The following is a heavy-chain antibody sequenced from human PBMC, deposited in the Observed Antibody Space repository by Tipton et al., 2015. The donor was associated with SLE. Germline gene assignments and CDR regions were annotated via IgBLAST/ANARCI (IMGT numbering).Heavy chain of an antibody. V-gene: IGHV4-59*01. CDR1: GGPIRNYY. J-gene: IGHJ4*02. Sequence: LRLSCTVSGGPIRNYYWAWIRQPPGKGLEWIGYVYHTGSANYNPSLKSRVTISVDTSSHFSLKLNSVTAADTAVYYCARTQFGNFDYWGQGALVTVSS. CDR2: VYHTGSA. CDR3: ARTQFGNFDY. D-gene: IGHD3-10*01.